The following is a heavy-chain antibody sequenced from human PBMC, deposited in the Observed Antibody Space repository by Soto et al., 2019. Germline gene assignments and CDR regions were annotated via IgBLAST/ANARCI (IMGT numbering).Heavy chain of an antibody. D-gene: IGHD3-22*01. V-gene: IGHV1-2*04. CDR3: AREMSYYDSSGYRTYYYGMDV. CDR2: INPNSGGT. J-gene: IGHJ6*02. Sequence: ASVKVPFKASGFTFTSEALKWVRPAPGKGLGGVGWINPNSGGTNYAQKFQGWVTMTRDTSISTAYMELSRLRSDDTAVYYCAREMSYYDSSGYRTYYYGMDVWGQGTTVTVSS. CDR1: GFTFTSEA.